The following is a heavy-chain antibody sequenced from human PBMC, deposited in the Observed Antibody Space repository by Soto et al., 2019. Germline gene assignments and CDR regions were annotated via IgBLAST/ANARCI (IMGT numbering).Heavy chain of an antibody. CDR3: AKAPRRPYCSGGSCWSDDYYYMDV. Sequence: QVQLVESGGGVVQPGRSLRLSCAASGFTFSSYGMHWVRQAPGKGLEWVAVISYDGSNKYYADSVKGRFTISRDNSKNTLYRQMNSLRTEDTAVYYCAKAPRRPYCSGGSCWSDDYYYMDVWVKGTTFTVCS. V-gene: IGHV3-30*18. CDR2: ISYDGSNK. J-gene: IGHJ6*03. CDR1: GFTFSSYG. D-gene: IGHD2-15*01.